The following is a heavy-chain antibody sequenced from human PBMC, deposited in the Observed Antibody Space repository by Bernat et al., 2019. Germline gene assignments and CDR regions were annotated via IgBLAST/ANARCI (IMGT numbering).Heavy chain of an antibody. D-gene: IGHD1-26*01. CDR1: GFTFSDHY. Sequence: VQLVESGGGLVQPGGSLRLSCVASGFTFSDHYMDWVRQAPGKGLEWVAVISYDGSNKYYADSVKGRFTISRDNSKNTLYLQMNSLRAEDTAVYYCASGGTLLFDYWGQGTLVTVSS. CDR3: ASGGTLLFDY. CDR2: ISYDGSNK. V-gene: IGHV3-30-3*01. J-gene: IGHJ4*02.